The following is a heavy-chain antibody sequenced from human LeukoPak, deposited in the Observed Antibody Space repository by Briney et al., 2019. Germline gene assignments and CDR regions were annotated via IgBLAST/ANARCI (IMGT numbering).Heavy chain of an antibody. CDR1: GGTFSSYA. CDR2: IIPIFGTA. J-gene: IGHJ5*02. V-gene: IGHV1-69*06. Sequence: SVKVSCKASGGTFSSYAISWVRQAPGQGLEWMGGIIPIFGTANYAQKFQGRVTITADKSTSTAYMELSSLRSEDTAVYYCARELGQWLDPSNWFDPWGQGTLVTVSS. CDR3: ARELGQWLDPSNWFDP. D-gene: IGHD6-19*01.